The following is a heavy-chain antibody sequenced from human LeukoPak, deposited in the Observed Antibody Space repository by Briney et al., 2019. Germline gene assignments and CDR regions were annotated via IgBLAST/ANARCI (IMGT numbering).Heavy chain of an antibody. J-gene: IGHJ5*02. V-gene: IGHV4-61*02. Sequence: SQTLSLTCTVSGGSVSSGSYYWNWLRQPAGKGLEWIGRIYTSGSINYNPSLESRVTILVDKSKNQFSLKLSSVTVADTAVYYCAREVLESLDSWGQGTLVTVSS. D-gene: IGHD2/OR15-2a*01. CDR2: IYTSGSI. CDR3: AREVLESLDS. CDR1: GGSVSSGSYY.